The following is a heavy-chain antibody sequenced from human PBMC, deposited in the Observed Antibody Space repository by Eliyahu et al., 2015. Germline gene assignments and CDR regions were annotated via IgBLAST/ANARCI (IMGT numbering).Heavy chain of an antibody. Sequence: EVQLVESGGGLIQPGGSLRLSCAASGFTVSAXYMXXXRQAPGKGLEWLSVMYNGGATYYADXVKGRFTISRDSSKNTLYLQMSSLRADDTAVYYCARDLGAYKRAFDYWGQGTLVTVSS. D-gene: IGHD3-16*01. V-gene: IGHV3-53*01. J-gene: IGHJ4*02. CDR1: GFTVSAXY. CDR3: ARDLGAYKRAFDY. CDR2: MYNGGAT.